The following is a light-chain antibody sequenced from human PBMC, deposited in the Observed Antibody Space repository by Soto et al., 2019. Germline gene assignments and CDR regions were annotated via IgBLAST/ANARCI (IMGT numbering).Light chain of an antibody. Sequence: DIQMTQSPSSLSASVGDRVTITCRASQSISSYLNWYQQKPGKAPKLLIYAASRLQSVVPSRFSGSEAGTDFTLTISSLQPEDFATYYCQQSYSTPPYTFGQGTKLEIK. V-gene: IGKV1-39*01. CDR3: QQSYSTPPYT. CDR2: AAS. CDR1: QSISSY. J-gene: IGKJ2*01.